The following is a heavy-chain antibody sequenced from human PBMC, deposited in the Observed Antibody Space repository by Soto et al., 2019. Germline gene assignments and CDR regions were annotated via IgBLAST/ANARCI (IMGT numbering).Heavy chain of an antibody. V-gene: IGHV4-34*01. J-gene: IGHJ4*02. CDR2: INHSGST. Sequence: SETLSLTCTVSGGSISNYFWSWIRQPPGKGLEWIGEINHSGSTNYNPSLKSRVTISVDTSKNQFSLKLSSVTAADTAVYYCARGLRYFDPHLDYWGQGTLVTVSS. CDR3: ARGLRYFDPHLDY. D-gene: IGHD3-9*01. CDR1: GGSISNYF.